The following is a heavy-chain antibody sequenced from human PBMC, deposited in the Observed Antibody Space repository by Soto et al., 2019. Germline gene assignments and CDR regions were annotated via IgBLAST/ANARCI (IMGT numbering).Heavy chain of an antibody. CDR3: ARAGEDIVVVPAAIQLSYYYYGMDV. CDR1: GFTFSSYG. J-gene: IGHJ6*02. D-gene: IGHD2-2*02. V-gene: IGHV3-33*01. Sequence: QVQLVESGGGVVQPGRSLRLSCAASGFTFSSYGMHWVRLAPGKGLEWVAVIWYDGSNKYYADSVKGRFTISRDNSKNTLYLQMNSLRAEDTAVYYCARAGEDIVVVPAAIQLSYYYYGMDVWGQGTTVTVSS. CDR2: IWYDGSNK.